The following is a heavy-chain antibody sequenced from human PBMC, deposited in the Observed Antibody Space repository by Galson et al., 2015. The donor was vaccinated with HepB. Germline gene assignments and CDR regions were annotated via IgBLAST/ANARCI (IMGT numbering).Heavy chain of an antibody. V-gene: IGHV3-66*02. CDR3: ARTSGQQLIYYYYYGMDV. D-gene: IGHD6-13*01. Sequence: SLRLSCAASGFTVSSNYMSWVRQAPGKGLEWVSVIYSGGSTYYADSVKGRFTISRDNSKNTLYLQMNSLRAEDTAVYYCARTSGQQLIYYYYYGMDVWGQGTTVTVSS. CDR2: IYSGGST. J-gene: IGHJ6*02. CDR1: GFTVSSNY.